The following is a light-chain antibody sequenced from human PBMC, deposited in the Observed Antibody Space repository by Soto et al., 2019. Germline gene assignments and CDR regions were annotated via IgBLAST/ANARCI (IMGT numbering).Light chain of an antibody. V-gene: IGKV3-11*01. J-gene: IGKJ2*01. CDR2: DAS. Sequence: EIVLTQSPATLSLSPGERATLSCRASQSVSSYLAWYQQKPGQAPRLLIYDASNRATGIPARFSGSGSRTDFTLTISSLEPEDFTVYYCPQRSNWPPYTFGQGTKMEIK. CDR1: QSVSSY. CDR3: PQRSNWPPYT.